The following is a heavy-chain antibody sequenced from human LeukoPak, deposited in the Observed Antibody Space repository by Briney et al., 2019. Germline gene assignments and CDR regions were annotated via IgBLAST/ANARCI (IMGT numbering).Heavy chain of an antibody. V-gene: IGHV1-18*01. Sequence: ASVKVSCKASGYTFISYGISWVRQAPGQGLEWMGWISAYNGNTNYAQKLQGRVTMTTDTSTSTAYMELRSLRSDDTAVYYCAREPKPTYDSSGYTIWGQGTMVTVSS. CDR3: AREPKPTYDSSGYTI. D-gene: IGHD3-22*01. J-gene: IGHJ3*02. CDR1: GYTFISYG. CDR2: ISAYNGNT.